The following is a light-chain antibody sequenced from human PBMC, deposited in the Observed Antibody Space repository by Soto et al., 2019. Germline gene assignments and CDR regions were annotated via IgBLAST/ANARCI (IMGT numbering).Light chain of an antibody. V-gene: IGKV1-9*01. CDR3: QQLNSYPLT. CDR1: QGISSY. CDR2: AAS. J-gene: IGKJ5*01. Sequence: IHLTHSPAFLSATVLYRVTITFRASQGISSYLASYQQKPGKAPKLLIYAASTLQSGVPSRFSGSGSGTEFTLTISSLQPEDFATYYCQQLNSYPLTFGQGTRLEIK.